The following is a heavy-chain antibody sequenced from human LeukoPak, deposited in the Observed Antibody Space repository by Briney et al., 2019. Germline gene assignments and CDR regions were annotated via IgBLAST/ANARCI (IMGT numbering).Heavy chain of an antibody. D-gene: IGHD3-3*01. J-gene: IGHJ6*02. V-gene: IGHV1-8*02. CDR3: ARYTYYDFWSGYTYGMDV. CDR2: MNPNSGNT. Sequence: VASVKVSCKASGYTFTSYYMHWVRQATGQGLEWMGWMNPNSGNTGYAQKFQGRVTMTRNTSISTAYMELSSLRSEDTAVYYCARYTYYDFWSGYTYGMDVWGQGTTVTVSS. CDR1: GYTFTSYY.